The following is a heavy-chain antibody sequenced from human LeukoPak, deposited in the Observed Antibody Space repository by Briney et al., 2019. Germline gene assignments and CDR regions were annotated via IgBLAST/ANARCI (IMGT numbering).Heavy chain of an antibody. J-gene: IGHJ4*02. V-gene: IGHV4-39*01. CDR2: IYYSGST. CDR1: GGSISSSSYY. D-gene: IGHD3-10*01. CDR3: AKNLYVTMVRGGADY. Sequence: SETLSLTCTVSGGSISSSSYYWGWIRQPPGKGLEWIGSIYYSGSTYYNPSLKSRVTISVDTSKNQFSLKLSSVTAADTAVYYCAKNLYVTMVRGGADYWGQGTLVTVSS.